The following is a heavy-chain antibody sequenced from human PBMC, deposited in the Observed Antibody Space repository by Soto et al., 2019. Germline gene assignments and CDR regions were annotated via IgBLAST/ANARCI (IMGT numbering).Heavy chain of an antibody. CDR1: GYTFTIYA. D-gene: IGHD6-19*01. CDR2: INAGNGNT. V-gene: IGHV1-3*01. J-gene: IGHJ5*02. CDR3: ARAPSAVAAFDP. Sequence: ASVKVSCKASGYTFTIYAMHWVRQAPGQRLEWMGWINAGNGNTKYSQKFQGRVTITRDTSASTAYMELSSLRSEDTAVYYCARAPSAVAAFDPWGQGTLVTVSS.